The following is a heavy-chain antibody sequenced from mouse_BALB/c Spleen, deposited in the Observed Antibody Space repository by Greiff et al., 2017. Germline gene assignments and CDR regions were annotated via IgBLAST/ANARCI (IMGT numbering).Heavy chain of an antibody. Sequence: VQLKESGAELVKPGASVKLSCTASGFNIKDTYMHWVKQRPEQGLEWIGRIDPANGNTKYDPKFQGKATITADTSSNTAYLQLSSLTSEDTAVYYCASLVDYYGSSYPAWFAYWGQGTLVTVSA. CDR3: ASLVDYYGSSYPAWFAY. CDR1: GFNIKDTY. V-gene: IGHV14-3*02. J-gene: IGHJ3*01. D-gene: IGHD1-1*01. CDR2: IDPANGNT.